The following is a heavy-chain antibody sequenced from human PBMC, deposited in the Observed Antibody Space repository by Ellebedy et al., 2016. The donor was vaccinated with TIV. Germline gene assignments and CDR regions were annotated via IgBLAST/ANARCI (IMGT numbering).Heavy chain of an antibody. Sequence: GESLKISCAASGFSLSNYWMNWVRQAPGKGLVWVSRINSDGSNTFYVDSVKGRFTISRDISKSTLYLQMNSLRAEDTAVYYCAKGGGAYRPFDYWGQGTLVTVSS. CDR2: INSDGSNT. D-gene: IGHD4-17*01. V-gene: IGHV3-74*01. CDR1: GFSLSNYW. CDR3: AKGGGAYRPFDY. J-gene: IGHJ4*02.